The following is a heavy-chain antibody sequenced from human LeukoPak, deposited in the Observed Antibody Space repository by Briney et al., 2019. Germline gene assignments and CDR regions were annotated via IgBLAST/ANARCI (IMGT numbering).Heavy chain of an antibody. CDR3: ARDRDYSNTERGFDY. CDR1: GYTFTDYY. Sequence: RASVKVSCTTSGYTFTDYYIHWVRQAPGQGLEWMGWINPNSGETNSAQKFQGRVTMTGDTSISTAYMELRRVASDDTAVYYCARDRDYSNTERGFDYWGQGTLVSVSS. V-gene: IGHV1-2*02. D-gene: IGHD4-11*01. CDR2: INPNSGET. J-gene: IGHJ4*02.